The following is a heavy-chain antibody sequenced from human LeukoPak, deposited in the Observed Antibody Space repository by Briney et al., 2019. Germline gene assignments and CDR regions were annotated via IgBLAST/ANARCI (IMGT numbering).Heavy chain of an antibody. J-gene: IGHJ4*02. CDR1: GYTFTSNY. V-gene: IGHV1-46*01. Sequence: APVKVSCKASGYTFTSNYIHWVRQAPGQGLEWMGMIYPRDGSTSYAQKFQGRVTVTRDTSTSTVHMELSGLRSEDTAVYYCARDQEGFDYWGQGTLVTVSP. CDR2: IYPRDGST. CDR3: ARDQEGFDY.